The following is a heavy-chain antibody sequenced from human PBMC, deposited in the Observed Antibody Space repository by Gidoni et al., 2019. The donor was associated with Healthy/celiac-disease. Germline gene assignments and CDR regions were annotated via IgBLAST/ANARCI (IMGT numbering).Heavy chain of an antibody. Sequence: EVQLVESGGGLVQPGRSLRLSCAASGFTFDDYAMHWVRQAHGKGLEWVSGISWNSGSIGYADSVKGRFTISRDNAKNSLYLQMNSLRAEDTALYYCAKDIGHPEMITFGGVIAKYYYYGMDVWGQGTTVTVSS. D-gene: IGHD3-16*02. CDR1: GFTFDDYA. J-gene: IGHJ6*02. V-gene: IGHV3-9*01. CDR3: AKDIGHPEMITFGGVIAKYYYYGMDV. CDR2: ISWNSGSI.